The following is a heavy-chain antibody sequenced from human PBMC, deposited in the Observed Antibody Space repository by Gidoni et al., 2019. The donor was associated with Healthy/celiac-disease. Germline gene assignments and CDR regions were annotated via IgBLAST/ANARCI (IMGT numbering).Heavy chain of an antibody. Sequence: QVQLQQWGAGLLKPSETLSLTGAVYGGSVSVSYCIWIRQPPGKGLEWIGEINHSGSTNYNPSLKSRVTISVDTSKNQFSLKLSSVTAADTAVYYCARGERNKTYYYDSSGLVLSYWGQGTLVTVSS. CDR2: INHSGST. CDR3: ARGERNKTYYYDSSGLVLSY. CDR1: GGSVSVSY. D-gene: IGHD3-22*01. V-gene: IGHV4-34*01. J-gene: IGHJ4*02.